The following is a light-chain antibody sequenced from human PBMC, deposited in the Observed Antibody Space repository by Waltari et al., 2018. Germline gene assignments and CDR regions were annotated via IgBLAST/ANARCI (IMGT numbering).Light chain of an antibody. CDR3: SSYTNSNTWV. CDR1: SSDVGGYNY. V-gene: IGLV2-14*03. J-gene: IGLJ3*02. CDR2: DVS. Sequence: QSALTQPASVSGSPAQSITISCTGTSSDVGGYNYVAWYQQHPGKAPTVLIYDVSNRPSGVSNRFSGSKSGNTASLTISGLQAEDEADYYCSSYTNSNTWVFGGGTKLTVL.